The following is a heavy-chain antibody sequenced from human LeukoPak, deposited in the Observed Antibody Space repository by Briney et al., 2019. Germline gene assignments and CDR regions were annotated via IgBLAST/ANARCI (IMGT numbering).Heavy chain of an antibody. J-gene: IGHJ4*02. CDR2: IYPGDSDT. CDR3: AGRDVSGYYYFDY. D-gene: IGHD3-22*01. V-gene: IGHV5-51*01. CDR1: GYIFTNYW. Sequence: PGESLKISCKGSGYIFTNYWIAWVRQMPGKGLEWMGIIYPGDSDTTYSPSFQGQVTMSADKSISTAYLQWSSLKASDTAMYYCAGRDVSGYYYFDYWGQGTLLTVSS.